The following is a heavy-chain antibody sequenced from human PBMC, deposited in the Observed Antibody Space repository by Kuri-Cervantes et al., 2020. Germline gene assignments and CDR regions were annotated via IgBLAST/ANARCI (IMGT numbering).Heavy chain of an antibody. CDR2: IYPGGSET. D-gene: IGHD3-9*01. CDR1: GYIFSNYW. V-gene: IGHV5-51*01. J-gene: IGHJ6*03. Sequence: KVSCKTSGYIFSNYWIGLVRQMPGKCLEWMGIIYPGGSETRYSPSFQGQVTISADKSISTAYLQWSSLKASYTYMYYCARNHHDILTGYYYFYMDVWGKGTTVTDSS. CDR3: ARNHHDILTGYYYFYMDV.